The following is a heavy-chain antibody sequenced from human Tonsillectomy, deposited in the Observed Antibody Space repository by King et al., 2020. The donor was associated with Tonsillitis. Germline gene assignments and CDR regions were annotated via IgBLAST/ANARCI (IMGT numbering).Heavy chain of an antibody. Sequence: VQLVESGGGLVQPGGSLRLSCAASGFTFSTYSMNWVRQAPGKGLEWVSSITSSSSTIYYADSMRGRFTISRNNAKNSLYLQMNSLRAEDSAVYYCARGPWSAPCVGVDYWGQGTLVTVSS. V-gene: IGHV3-48*01. D-gene: IGHD2-15*01. J-gene: IGHJ4*01. CDR3: ARGPWSAPCVGVDY. CDR2: ITSSSSTI. CDR1: GFTFSTYS.